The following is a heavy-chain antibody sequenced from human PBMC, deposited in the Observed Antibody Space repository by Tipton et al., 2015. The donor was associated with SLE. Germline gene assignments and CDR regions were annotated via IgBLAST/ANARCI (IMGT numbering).Heavy chain of an antibody. CDR1: GGSISSSSYY. V-gene: IGHV4-39*07. J-gene: IGHJ4*02. CDR3: ARIGWYYYDSSGLIDY. D-gene: IGHD3-22*01. CDR2: IYYSGST. Sequence: TLSLTCTVSGGSISSSSYYWGWIRQPPGKGLEWIESIYYSGSTYYNPSLKSRVTISVDTSKNQFSLRLSSVTAADTAVYYCARIGWYYYDSSGLIDYWGQGTLVTVSS.